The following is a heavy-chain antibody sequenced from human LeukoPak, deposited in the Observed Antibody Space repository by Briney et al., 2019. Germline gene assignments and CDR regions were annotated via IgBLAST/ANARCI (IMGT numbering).Heavy chain of an antibody. CDR2: IYSSGST. V-gene: IGHV4-61*02. CDR3: ARVMAWQYGDLYYYYYMDV. D-gene: IGHD4-17*01. J-gene: IGHJ6*03. CDR1: GGSISSGSYY. Sequence: SETLSLTCTVSGGSISSGSYYWSWIRQPAGKGLEWIGRIYSSGSTNYNPSLKSRVTISVDTSKNQFSLKLSSVTAADTAVYYCARVMAWQYGDLYYYYYMDVWGKGTTVTVSS.